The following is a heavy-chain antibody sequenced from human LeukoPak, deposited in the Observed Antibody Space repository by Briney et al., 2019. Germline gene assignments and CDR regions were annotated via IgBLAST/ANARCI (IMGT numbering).Heavy chain of an antibody. CDR1: GFTFSSFG. J-gene: IGHJ4*02. D-gene: IGHD3-10*01. V-gene: IGHV3-30*18. Sequence: GGSLRLSCAASGFTFSSFGMHWVRQAPGKGLEWVAVISNDGNKKYYADSVKGRFAISRDFSKNTLYLQMSSLRAEDTAVYYCAKVMWKSGSYPIDYWGQGTLVTVSS. CDR2: ISNDGNKK. CDR3: AKVMWKSGSYPIDY.